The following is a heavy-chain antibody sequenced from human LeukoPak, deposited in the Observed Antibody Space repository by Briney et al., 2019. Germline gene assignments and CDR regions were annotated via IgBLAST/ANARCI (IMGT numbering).Heavy chain of an antibody. J-gene: IGHJ4*02. D-gene: IGHD3-22*01. CDR2: IHYSGST. Sequence: PSETLSLTCTVSGGSISSSSYYWGWIRQPPGKGLEWIGSIHYSGSTYYNPSLKSRVTISVDTSKNQFSLKLSSVTAADTAVYYCARSFDSSGLVDYWGQGTLVTVSS. CDR3: ARSFDSSGLVDY. CDR1: GGSISSSSYY. V-gene: IGHV4-39*01.